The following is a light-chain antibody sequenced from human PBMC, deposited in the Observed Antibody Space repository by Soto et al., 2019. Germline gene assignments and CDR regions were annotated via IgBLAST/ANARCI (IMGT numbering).Light chain of an antibody. J-gene: IGKJ5*01. Sequence: EIVLTQSPATLSLSPGETATLSCRASQSVSSYLAWYQHKPGQAPRLLIYDASNRATGIPARFSGSGSETDFTLTISSLDSEDFAFYYCQQRSNWPTTFGQGTRLEIK. V-gene: IGKV3-11*01. CDR2: DAS. CDR1: QSVSSY. CDR3: QQRSNWPTT.